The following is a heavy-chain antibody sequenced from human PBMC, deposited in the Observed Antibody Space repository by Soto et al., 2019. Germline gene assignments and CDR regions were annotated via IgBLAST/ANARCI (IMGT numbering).Heavy chain of an antibody. D-gene: IGHD2-2*01. J-gene: IGHJ5*02. CDR1: GYTFTGVY. CDR2: INPQSGGT. V-gene: IGHV1-2*02. CDR3: ASGPLGYCSSTSCPDNRFDL. Sequence: AAVKVSCKASGYTFTGVYIHWVRQAPGQGXEWMGWINPQSGGTKYAQNFQGRVTMTRDTSISAAYMELNRLTSRDTAVYYCASGPLGYCSSTSCPDNRFDLWGQGTQVTVSS.